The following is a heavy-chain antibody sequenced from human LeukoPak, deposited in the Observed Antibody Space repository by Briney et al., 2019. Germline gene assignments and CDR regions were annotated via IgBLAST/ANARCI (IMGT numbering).Heavy chain of an antibody. J-gene: IGHJ4*02. V-gene: IGHV1-69*04. CDR3: ASGRTITGYYLDY. Sequence: SVKVSCKASGGTFSSYAISWVRQAPGQGLEWMGRIIPIFGIANYAQKFQGRVTITADKSTSTAYMELSSLRSEDTAVYYCASGRTITGYYLDYWGQGTLVTVSS. CDR2: IIPIFGIA. CDR1: GGTFSSYA. D-gene: IGHD3-16*01.